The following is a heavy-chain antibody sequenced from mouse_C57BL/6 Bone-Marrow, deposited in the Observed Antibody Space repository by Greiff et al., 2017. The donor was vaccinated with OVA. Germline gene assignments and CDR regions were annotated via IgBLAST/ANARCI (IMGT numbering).Heavy chain of an antibody. CDR2: IRNKANGYTT. CDR1: GFTFTDYY. CDR3: ARDRGDY. Sequence: EVQLQQSGGGLVQPGGSLRLSCATSGFTFTDYYMSWVRQPPGKALEWLGFIRNKANGYTTEYSASVKGRFTISRDNSQSILYLQMNTLRAEDSATYYCARDRGDYWGQGTSVTVSS. J-gene: IGHJ4*01. V-gene: IGHV7-3*02.